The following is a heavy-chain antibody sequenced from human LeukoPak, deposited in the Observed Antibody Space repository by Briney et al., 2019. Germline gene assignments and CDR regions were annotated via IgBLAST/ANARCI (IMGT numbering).Heavy chain of an antibody. V-gene: IGHV4-39*01. J-gene: IGHJ6*03. D-gene: IGHD2-15*01. Sequence: SETLSLTCTVSGRSISSSSYYWGWIRQPPGKGLEWIGNVYYSGSTYYNPYLKSRVTISVDTSKNQFSLQLSSVTAADTAVYYCARRASGGAEDYYYYKDVWGKRTTVTVSS. CDR2: VYYSGST. CDR1: GRSISSSSYY. CDR3: ARRASGGAEDYYYYKDV.